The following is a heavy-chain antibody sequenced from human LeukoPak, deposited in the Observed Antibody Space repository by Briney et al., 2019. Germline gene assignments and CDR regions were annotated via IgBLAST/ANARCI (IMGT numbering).Heavy chain of an antibody. Sequence: AGGSLRLSCAASGFTFSRHWMHWVRRAPGKGLVWISRINSDASDTNYADFVKGRFTISRDNAKNTVYLQINSLRDEDTAVYYCARICSSTDCLIPDWGQGTLVTVSS. CDR1: GFTFSRHW. D-gene: IGHD2-2*01. CDR2: INSDASDT. CDR3: ARICSSTDCLIPD. V-gene: IGHV3-74*01. J-gene: IGHJ4*02.